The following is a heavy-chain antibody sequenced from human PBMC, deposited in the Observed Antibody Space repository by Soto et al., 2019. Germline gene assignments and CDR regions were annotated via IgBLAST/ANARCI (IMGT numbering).Heavy chain of an antibody. J-gene: IGHJ4*02. V-gene: IGHV1-18*01. CDR2: ISAYNGNT. D-gene: IGHD3-9*01. Sequence: QVPLVQSGAEVKKPGASVKVSCKASGYTFTSYGISWVRQAPGQGLEWMGWISAYNGNTNYAQKLQGRVTMTTDTSTSTAYMELRSLRSDATAVYYCARPERHCDILTGYYDHWGQGTLVTVSS. CDR1: GYTFTSYG. CDR3: ARPERHCDILTGYYDH.